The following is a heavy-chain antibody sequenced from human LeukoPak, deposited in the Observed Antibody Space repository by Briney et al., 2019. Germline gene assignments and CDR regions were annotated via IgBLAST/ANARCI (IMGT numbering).Heavy chain of an antibody. Sequence: PGGSLRLSCAASGFTFSSYSMNWVRQAPGKGLEWVSYISSSSSTIYYADSVKGRFTISRDNSKNTLYLETNSLRAEDTAIYYCAKMKGHPLPKYYMDVWGQGTTVTVSS. J-gene: IGHJ6*01. CDR2: ISSSSSTI. CDR3: AKMKGHPLPKYYMDV. D-gene: IGHD1-26*01. V-gene: IGHV3-48*01. CDR1: GFTFSSYS.